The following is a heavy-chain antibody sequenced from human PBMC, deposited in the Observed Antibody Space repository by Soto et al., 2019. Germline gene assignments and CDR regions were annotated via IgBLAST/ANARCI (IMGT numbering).Heavy chain of an antibody. V-gene: IGHV4-31*02. J-gene: IGHJ6*02. D-gene: IGHD3-22*01. CDR2: IYYSGST. CDR3: ARDGDSHLGMDV. Sequence: PSETLSLTCTVSGGSISSGGYYWSWIRQHPGKGLEWIGYIYYSGSTYYNPSLKSRVTISVDTSKNQFSLKLSSVTAADTVVYYCARDGDSHLGMDVXGQGTTVTVSS. CDR1: GGSISSGGYY.